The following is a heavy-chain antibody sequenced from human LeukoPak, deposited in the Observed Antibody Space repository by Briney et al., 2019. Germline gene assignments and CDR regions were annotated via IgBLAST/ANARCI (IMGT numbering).Heavy chain of an antibody. D-gene: IGHD2/OR15-2a*01. V-gene: IGHV3-7*04. CDR1: GLTFKNYW. CDR3: ARGIGWFDP. J-gene: IGHJ5*02. Sequence: PGGSLRLSCAASGLTFKNYWMSWVRQAPGKGLGWVANIQPGGYTKNYVASVRGRFTISRDNSKNTLYLQMNSLRAEDTAVYYCARGIGWFDPWGQGTLVTVSS. CDR2: IQPGGYTK.